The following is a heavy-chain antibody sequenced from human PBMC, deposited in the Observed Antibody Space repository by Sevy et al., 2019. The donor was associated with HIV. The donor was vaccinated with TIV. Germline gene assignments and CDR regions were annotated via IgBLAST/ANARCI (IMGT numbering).Heavy chain of an antibody. Sequence: ASVKVSCKTSGYTFSTYYIYWVRQAPGQGLEWIGIFDPTGGSRSYAQRFQGRLTMTGETSTSTAYMELSSLTSEDTALYYCARDRDVSGNYLEYFYYAMDVWGQGTTVTVSS. V-gene: IGHV1-46*01. CDR3: ARDRDVSGNYLEYFYYAMDV. CDR2: FDPTGGSR. D-gene: IGHD1-26*01. J-gene: IGHJ6*02. CDR1: GYTFSTYY.